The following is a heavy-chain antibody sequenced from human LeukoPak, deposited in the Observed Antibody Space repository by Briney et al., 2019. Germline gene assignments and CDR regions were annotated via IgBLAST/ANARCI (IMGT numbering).Heavy chain of an antibody. CDR3: ARDSGLQPPY. Sequence: GASVKVSCKASGYTFTGYYMHWGRQAAGHGLEWMGRINPNIGGTNYAQKLQGRVTMTKDTSISTAHMELSRPRSDDTAVYYCARDSGLQPPYWGQGTLVTVSS. D-gene: IGHD3-10*01. V-gene: IGHV1-2*06. CDR2: INPNIGGT. CDR1: GYTFTGYY. J-gene: IGHJ4*02.